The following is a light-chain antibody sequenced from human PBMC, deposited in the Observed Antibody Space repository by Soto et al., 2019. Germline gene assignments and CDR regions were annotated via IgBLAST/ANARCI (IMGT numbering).Light chain of an antibody. J-gene: IGLJ2*01. CDR1: NSNIGAGYD. CDR3: QSYDSSLSVSV. Sequence: QSVLTQPPSVSGAPGQRVTISCTGSNSNIGAGYDVHWYQQLPGTAPKLLIYGNSNRPSGVPDRFSGSKSGTSASLAITGLQAEDEADYYCQSYDSSLSVSVFGGGTKLTVL. CDR2: GNS. V-gene: IGLV1-40*01.